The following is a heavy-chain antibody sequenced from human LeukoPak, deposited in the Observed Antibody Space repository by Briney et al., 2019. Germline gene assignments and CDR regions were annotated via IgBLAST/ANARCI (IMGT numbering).Heavy chain of an antibody. CDR2: ISAYNGNT. V-gene: IGHV1-18*01. D-gene: IGHD6-19*01. J-gene: IGHJ4*02. CDR3: ARDIAVAGTGGLFDY. Sequence: GASVKVSCKASGYTFTNYGISWVRQAPGQGLEWMGWISAYNGNTNYAQKLQGRVTMTTDTSTSTAYMELRSLRSDDTAVYYCARDIAVAGTGGLFDYWGQGTLVTVSS. CDR1: GYTFTNYG.